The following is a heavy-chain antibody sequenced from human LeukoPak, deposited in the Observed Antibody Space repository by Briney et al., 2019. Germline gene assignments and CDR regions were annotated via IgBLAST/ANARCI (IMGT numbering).Heavy chain of an antibody. CDR1: GFTVSCNY. CDR2: IYSGGST. D-gene: IGHD6-19*01. V-gene: IGHV3-66*01. J-gene: IGHJ4*02. Sequence: GGSLRLSCAASGFTVSCNYMSWVRQAPGKGLEWVSVIYSGGSTYYADSVKGRFTISRDNSKNTLYLQMNSLRAEDTAVYYCARAQTTGCSSGWYEGSYDYWGQGTLVTVSS. CDR3: ARAQTTGCSSGWYEGSYDY.